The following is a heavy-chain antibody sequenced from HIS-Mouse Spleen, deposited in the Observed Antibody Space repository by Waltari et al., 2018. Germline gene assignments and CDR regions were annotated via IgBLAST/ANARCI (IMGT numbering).Heavy chain of an antibody. CDR2: SYTSGRT. V-gene: IGHV4-4*07. CDR3: ARDFHDFWSGYYGGDKKHDAFDI. CDR1: GGSISSYY. Sequence: QVQLQESGPGLVKPSETLSLTCTVSGGSISSYYWSWIRQPAGKGLEWIGRSYTSGRTNYNPSLKSRVTMSVDTSKNQFALKLSAVTAADTAVYYCARDFHDFWSGYYGGDKKHDAFDIWGQGTMVTVSS. J-gene: IGHJ3*02. D-gene: IGHD3-3*01.